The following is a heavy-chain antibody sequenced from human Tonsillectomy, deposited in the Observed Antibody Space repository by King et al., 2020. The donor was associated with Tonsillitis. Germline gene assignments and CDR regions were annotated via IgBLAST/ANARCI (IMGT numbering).Heavy chain of an antibody. V-gene: IGHV1-18*01. D-gene: IGHD3-3*01. Sequence: QLVQSGAEVKKPGASVKVSCKASGYTFNTYGFSWVRQAPGQGLEWMGWISAYRGNTQYAQKFQGRVTMTTDTSTSTAYMELRSLRSDDTAVYYCARGDYESWSGPGDYWGQGTLVTVSS. CDR2: ISAYRGNT. J-gene: IGHJ4*02. CDR3: ARGDYESWSGPGDY. CDR1: GYTFNTYG.